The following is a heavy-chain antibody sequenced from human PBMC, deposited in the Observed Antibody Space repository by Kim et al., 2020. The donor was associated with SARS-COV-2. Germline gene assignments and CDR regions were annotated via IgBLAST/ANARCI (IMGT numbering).Heavy chain of an antibody. CDR1: GFTFSSYG. Sequence: GGSLRLSCAASGFTFSSYGMHWVRQAPGKGLEWVAVIWYDGSNKYYADSVKGRFTISRDNSKNTLYLQMNSLRAEDTAVYYCARDHDGYSSSLDYWGQGTLVTVSS. D-gene: IGHD6-13*01. V-gene: IGHV3-33*01. CDR2: IWYDGSNK. CDR3: ARDHDGYSSSLDY. J-gene: IGHJ4*02.